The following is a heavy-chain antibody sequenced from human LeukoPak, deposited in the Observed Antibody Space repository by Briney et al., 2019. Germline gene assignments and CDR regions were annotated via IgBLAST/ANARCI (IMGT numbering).Heavy chain of an antibody. V-gene: IGHV1-18*01. D-gene: IGHD3-22*01. CDR1: GYTFTSYG. Sequence: GASVKVSCKASGYTFTSYGTSWVRQAPGQGLEWMGWISGYNGHTKNAQKLQGRVTMTTDTSTSTAYMELRSLRSDDTAVYYCARDGRHRYYYDSSGFYGSWFDPWGQGTLVTVSS. CDR2: ISGYNGHT. J-gene: IGHJ5*02. CDR3: ARDGRHRYYYDSSGFYGSWFDP.